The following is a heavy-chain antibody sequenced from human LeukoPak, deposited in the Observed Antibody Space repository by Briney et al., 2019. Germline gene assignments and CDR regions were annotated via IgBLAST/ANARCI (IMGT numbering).Heavy chain of an antibody. D-gene: IGHD3-10*01. CDR2: ISYDGSNK. Sequence: QTGRSLRLSCAASGFTFSSYGMHWVRQAPGKGLEWVAVISYDGSNKYYADSVKGRFTISRDNSKNTLYLQMNSLRAEDTAVYYCAKGGLWFGGQGTLVTVSS. J-gene: IGHJ4*02. CDR3: AKGGLWF. CDR1: GFTFSSYG. V-gene: IGHV3-30*18.